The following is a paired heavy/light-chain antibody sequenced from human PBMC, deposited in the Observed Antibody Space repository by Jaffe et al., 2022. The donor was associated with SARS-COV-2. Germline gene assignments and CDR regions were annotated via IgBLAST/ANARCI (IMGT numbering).Heavy chain of an antibody. V-gene: IGHV3-30-3*01. J-gene: IGHJ3*02. CDR2: ISYDGSNK. CDR1: GFTFSSYA. Sequence: QVQLVESGGGVVQPGRSLRLSCAASGFTFSSYAMHWVRQAPGKGLEWVAVISYDGSNKYYADSVKGRFTISRDNSKNTLYLQMNSLRAEDTAVYYCARAGGFLDVNDAFDIWGQGTMVTVSS. D-gene: IGHD3-3*01. CDR3: ARAGGFLDVNDAFDI.
Light chain of an antibody. V-gene: IGKV1D-8*01. CDR1: QGISSY. J-gene: IGKJ1*01. CDR2: AAS. CDR3: QQYYSFPRT. Sequence: VIWMTQSPSLLSASTGDRVTISCRMSQGISSYLAWYQQKPGKAPELLIYAASTLQSGVPSRFSGSGSGTDFTLTISCLQSEDFATYYCQQYYSFPRTFGQGTKVEIK.